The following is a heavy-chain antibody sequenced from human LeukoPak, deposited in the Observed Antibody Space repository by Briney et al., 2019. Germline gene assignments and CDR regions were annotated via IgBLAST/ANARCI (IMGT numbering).Heavy chain of an antibody. J-gene: IGHJ4*02. V-gene: IGHV1-18*01. CDR3: ARVGGYCGRISCPYYFDY. D-gene: IGHD2-15*01. Sequence: ASVKVSCKASGYTFTSYGISWVRQAPGQGLEWMGWISAYNGNTNYAQKLQGRVTMTTDTSTSTAYMELRSLRSDDTAVYYCARVGGYCGRISCPYYFDYWGQGSLVAVSS. CDR1: GYTFTSYG. CDR2: ISAYNGNT.